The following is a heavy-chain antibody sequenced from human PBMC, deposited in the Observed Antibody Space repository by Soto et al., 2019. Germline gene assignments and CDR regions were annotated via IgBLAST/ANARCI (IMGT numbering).Heavy chain of an antibody. CDR2: ISAYNGNT. Sequence: QIQLVQSGGEVKKPGASVKVSCKSSGYNFISHSITWVRQAPGQGLEWMGRISAYNGNTNHAQKVQGRLTMTTETSTSTAYMDLRSLRSADTAVYYCARGAFCGGAPGCRDMDVLGQGTTVTVSS. D-gene: IGHD2-21*01. J-gene: IGHJ6*02. V-gene: IGHV1-18*01. CDR3: ARGAFCGGAPGCRDMDV. CDR1: GYNFISHS.